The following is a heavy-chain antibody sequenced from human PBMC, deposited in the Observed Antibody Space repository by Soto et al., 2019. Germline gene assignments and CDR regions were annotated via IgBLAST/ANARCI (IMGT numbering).Heavy chain of an antibody. V-gene: IGHV3-21*06. CDR2: ISGSSSYV. CDR3: ARDRCSGGSCYRTYAFDI. J-gene: IGHJ3*02. D-gene: IGHD2-15*01. CDR1: GFILSNYT. Sequence: GGSLRLSCAASGFILSNYTMNWVRQAPGKGLEWVSSISGSSSYVYYADSVKGRFTISRDNAKNSLYLQMNSLRVEDTAVYYCARDRCSGGSCYRTYAFDIWGQGTLVTVSS.